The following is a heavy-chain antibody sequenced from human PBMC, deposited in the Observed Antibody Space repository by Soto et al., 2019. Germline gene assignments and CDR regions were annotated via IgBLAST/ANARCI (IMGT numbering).Heavy chain of an antibody. D-gene: IGHD6-13*01. V-gene: IGHV4-30-2*01. CDR1: GGSISSGGYS. CDR2: IYHSGST. CDR3: ASEGIAAAGTSYFDY. J-gene: IGHJ4*02. Sequence: SETLSLTCAVSGGSISSGGYSWSWIRQPPGKGLEWIGYIYHSGSTYYNPSLKSRVTISVDRSKNQFSLKLSSVTAADTAVYYCASEGIAAAGTSYFDYWGQGTLVTVSS.